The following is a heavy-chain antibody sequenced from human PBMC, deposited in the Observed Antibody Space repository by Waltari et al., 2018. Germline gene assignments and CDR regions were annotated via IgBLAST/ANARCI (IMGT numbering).Heavy chain of an antibody. J-gene: IGHJ4*02. V-gene: IGHV4-38-2*02. CDR3: ARVAYSDFGSDYSSRPSFDY. Sequence: QVELQESGPGLVKPSETLSLTCKVSGYYISSNYFWGWIRQPPGKGPEWIGSIFHSGSTSYNRSLKSRVTISVDTSKNQFSLKLISVTAADTAVYYCARVAYSDFGSDYSSRPSFDYWGPGTLVTVSS. D-gene: IGHD3-3*01. CDR1: GYYISSNYF. CDR2: IFHSGST.